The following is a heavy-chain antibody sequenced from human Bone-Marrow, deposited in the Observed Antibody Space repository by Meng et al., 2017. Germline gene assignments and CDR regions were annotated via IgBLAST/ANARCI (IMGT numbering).Heavy chain of an antibody. CDR3: ARAAAGKKRPIDY. CDR2: INAGNGNT. V-gene: IGHV1-3*01. D-gene: IGHD6-13*01. Sequence: ASVKVSCKASGYTFTGYYMHWVRQAPGQGLEWMGWINAGNGNTKYSQKFQGRVTITRDTSASTAYMELSSLRSEDTAVYYCARAAAGKKRPIDYWGQGTLVTVSS. CDR1: GYTFTGYY. J-gene: IGHJ4*02.